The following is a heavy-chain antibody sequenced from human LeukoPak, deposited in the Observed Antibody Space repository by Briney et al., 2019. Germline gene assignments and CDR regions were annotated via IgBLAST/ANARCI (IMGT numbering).Heavy chain of an antibody. D-gene: IGHD3-16*01. CDR3: ASCSPFGYYFDY. V-gene: IGHV3-23*01. J-gene: IGHJ4*02. Sequence: GGSLRLSCAVSGFTFSSYAMSWVRQAPGKGLEWVSAISGSGGSTYYADSVKGRFTISRDNSKNTLYLQMNSLRAEDTAVYYCASCSPFGYYFDYWGQGTLVTVSS. CDR2: ISGSGGST. CDR1: GFTFSSYA.